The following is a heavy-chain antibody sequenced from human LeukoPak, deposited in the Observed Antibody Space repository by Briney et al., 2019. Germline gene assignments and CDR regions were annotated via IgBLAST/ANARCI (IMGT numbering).Heavy chain of an antibody. J-gene: IGHJ4*02. CDR2: ISYDGSNK. CDR3: AKDRGNIAVADHFDY. V-gene: IGHV3-30*18. Sequence: GGSLRLSCAASGFTFSSYGMHWVRQAPGKGLEWVAVISYDGSNKYYADSVKGRFTISRDNSKNTLYLQMNSLRAEDTAVYYCAKDRGNIAVADHFDYWGQGTLVTVSS. CDR1: GFTFSSYG. D-gene: IGHD6-19*01.